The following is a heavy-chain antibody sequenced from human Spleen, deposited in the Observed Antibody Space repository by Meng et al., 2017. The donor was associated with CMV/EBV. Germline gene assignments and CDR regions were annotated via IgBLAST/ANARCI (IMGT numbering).Heavy chain of an antibody. D-gene: IGHD3-10*01. CDR2: ISSSSSYT. CDR3: HGSGSSYY. J-gene: IGHJ4*02. V-gene: IGHV3-11*06. CDR1: GFTFSDYY. Sequence: QVELVESGGGFVKPGGSLRLSCAASGFTFSDYYMSWIRQAPGKGLEWVSYISSSSSYTNYADSVKGRFTISRDNSKNTLYLQMNSLRAEDTAVYYAHGSGSSYYWGQGTLVTVSS.